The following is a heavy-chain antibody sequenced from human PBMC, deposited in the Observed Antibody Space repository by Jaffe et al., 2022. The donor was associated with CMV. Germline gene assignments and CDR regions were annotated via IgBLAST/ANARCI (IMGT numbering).Heavy chain of an antibody. CDR2: IYYSGST. J-gene: IGHJ6*03. V-gene: IGHV4-39*01. CDR3: ARHVRETREATVTTEYYYYYYMDV. CDR1: GGSISSSSYY. Sequence: QLQLQESGPGLVKPSETLSLTCTVSGGSISSSSYYWGWIRQPPGKGLEWIGSIYYSGSTYYNPSLKSRVTISVDTSKNQFSLKLSSVTAADTAVYYCARHVRETREATVTTEYYYYYYMDVWGKGTTVTVSS. D-gene: IGHD4-17*01.